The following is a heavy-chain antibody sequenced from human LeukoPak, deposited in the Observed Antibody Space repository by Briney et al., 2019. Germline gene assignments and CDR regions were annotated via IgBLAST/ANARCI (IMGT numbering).Heavy chain of an antibody. CDR1: EFTFRNYD. J-gene: IGHJ4*02. D-gene: IGHD6-19*01. CDR3: AKDQAVAGHPLDY. CDR2: IRYDGNNK. Sequence: PGGSLRLSCAASEFTFRNYDMHWVRQAPGKGLEWVAFIRYDGNNKYFADSVKGRFTISRDNSKNTLYLQMNSLRTEETAGYYRAKDQAVAGHPLDYWGQGTLVTDSS. V-gene: IGHV3-30*02.